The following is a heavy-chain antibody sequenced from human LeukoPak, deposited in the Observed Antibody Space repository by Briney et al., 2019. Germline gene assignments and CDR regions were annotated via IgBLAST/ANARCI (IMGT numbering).Heavy chain of an antibody. CDR3: ARARITMVRGVIIRPPDY. CDR2: IIPIFGTA. D-gene: IGHD3-10*01. J-gene: IGHJ4*02. CDR1: GGTFSSYA. V-gene: IGHV1-69*13. Sequence: ASVKVSCKASGGTFSSYAISWVRQAPGQGLEWMGGIIPIFGTANYAQKFQGRVTITADESTSTAYMELSSLRSDDTAVYYCARARITMVRGVIIRPPDYWGQGTLVTVSS.